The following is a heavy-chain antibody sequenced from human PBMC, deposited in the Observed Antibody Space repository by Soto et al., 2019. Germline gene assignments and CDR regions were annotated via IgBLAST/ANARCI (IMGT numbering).Heavy chain of an antibody. Sequence: QVQLVESGGGVVQPGRSLRLSCAASGFTFSNYGMHWVRQAPGKGLEWVAVILNDGSNRYHADSVKDRFTISRDNWKHMLYLQMNSLRAEDTAVYYWARDDEYSGNGMDVWGQGTTVTVS. D-gene: IGHD3-10*01. CDR1: GFTFSNYG. V-gene: IGHV3-33*01. CDR3: ARDDEYSGNGMDV. J-gene: IGHJ6*02. CDR2: ILNDGSNR.